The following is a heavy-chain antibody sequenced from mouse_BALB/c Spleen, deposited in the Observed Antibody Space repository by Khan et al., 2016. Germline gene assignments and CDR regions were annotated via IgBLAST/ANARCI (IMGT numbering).Heavy chain of an antibody. CDR2: IDPANDNT. J-gene: IGHJ3*01. V-gene: IGHV14-3*02. D-gene: IGHD2-4*01. CDR3: ARSYYDSWFVY. Sequence: EVQLQESGAELVKPGASVKLSCTASGFNIKDTYMHWMIQRPEQGLEWIGRIDPANDNTKYDPKFQGKATITADTSSNTAYLQLSSLTSEDTAVYYCARSYYDSWFVYWGRGTLVTVSA. CDR1: GFNIKDTY.